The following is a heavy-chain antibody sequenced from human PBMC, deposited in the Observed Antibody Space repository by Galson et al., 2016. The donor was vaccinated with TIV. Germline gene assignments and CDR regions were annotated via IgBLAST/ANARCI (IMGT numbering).Heavy chain of an antibody. CDR3: ARVDKSYHMDV. D-gene: IGHD3-16*02. J-gene: IGHJ6*03. V-gene: IGHV3-53*05. Sequence: SLRLSCAASGFNVRYNYMSWVRQAPGKGLEWVSLIFSDGTSYYADSVKGRFTISRDNSKNTLYLQMNSLRAEDTALYYCARVDKSYHMDVWGKGTTVTVSS. CDR2: IFSDGTS. CDR1: GFNVRYNY.